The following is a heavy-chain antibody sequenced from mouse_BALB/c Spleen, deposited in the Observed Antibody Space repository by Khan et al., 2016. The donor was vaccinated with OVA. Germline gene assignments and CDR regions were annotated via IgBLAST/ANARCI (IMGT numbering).Heavy chain of an antibody. CDR3: TRSGYGTFAY. J-gene: IGHJ3*01. D-gene: IGHD2-10*02. V-gene: IGHV1S81*02. CDR2: INPSDGDT. Sequence: QVQLKQSGAELVKPGASVKLSCKASGYTFTSYYMYWVKQRPGQGLEWIGEINPSDGDTNCNEKFKSKATLTVDKSSSTAYMKLSSLTSEDAAVYVCTRSGYGTFAYWGQGTLVTVSA. CDR1: GYTFTSYY.